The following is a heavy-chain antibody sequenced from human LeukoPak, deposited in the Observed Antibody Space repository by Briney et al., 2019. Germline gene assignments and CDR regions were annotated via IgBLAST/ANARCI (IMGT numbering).Heavy chain of an antibody. CDR2: INHSGST. CDR1: GGSFSAFY. J-gene: IGHJ3*02. CDR3: ARMVRERHSFDI. V-gene: IGHV4-34*01. D-gene: IGHD3-10*01. Sequence: SETLSLTCAVYGGSFSAFYWSWIRRPPGKKLEWIGEINHSGSTNQNPSLKSRVTMSVDTSNHRFSLRLRSVTAADTAVYYCARMVRERHSFDIWGRGTMVTASS.